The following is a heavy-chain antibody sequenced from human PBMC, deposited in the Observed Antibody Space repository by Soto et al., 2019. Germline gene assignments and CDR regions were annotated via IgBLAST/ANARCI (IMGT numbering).Heavy chain of an antibody. D-gene: IGHD5-18*01. CDR3: ASGYSYGLADYYYYGMDV. Sequence: SVKVSCKASGGTFSSYAISWVRQAPGQGLEWMGGIIPIFGTANYAQKFQGRVTITADESTSTAYMELSSLRSEDTAVYYCASGYSYGLADYYYYGMDVWGQGTTVTAP. CDR1: GGTFSSYA. CDR2: IIPIFGTA. J-gene: IGHJ6*02. V-gene: IGHV1-69*13.